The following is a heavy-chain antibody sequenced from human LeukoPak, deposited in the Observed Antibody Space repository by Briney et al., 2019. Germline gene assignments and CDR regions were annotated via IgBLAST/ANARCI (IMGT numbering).Heavy chain of an antibody. D-gene: IGHD6-13*01. CDR2: ISGSGGST. J-gene: IGHJ4*02. V-gene: IGHV3-23*01. Sequence: SGGSLRLSCAASGFTLSSYAMSWVRQAPGKGLEWVSAISGSGGSTYYADSVKGRFTISRDNSKNTLYLQMNSLRAEDTAVYYCAKVPASSSWDYYFDYWGQGTLVTVSS. CDR1: GFTLSSYA. CDR3: AKVPASSSWDYYFDY.